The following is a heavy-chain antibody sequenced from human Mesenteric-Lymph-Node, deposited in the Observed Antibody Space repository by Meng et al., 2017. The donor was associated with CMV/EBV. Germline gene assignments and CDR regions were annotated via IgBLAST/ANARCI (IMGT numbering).Heavy chain of an antibody. Sequence: ASVKVSCKASGYIFTGYYMHWVRQAPGQGLEYMGWINPDSGGTNSAQKFQGRVIMTRDTSISTAYMELSRLRSDDTAVYYCARGYYDSSGYMAFDIWGQGTMVTVSS. CDR3: ARGYYDSSGYMAFDI. V-gene: IGHV1-2*02. CDR1: GYIFTGYY. J-gene: IGHJ3*02. CDR2: INPDSGGT. D-gene: IGHD3-22*01.